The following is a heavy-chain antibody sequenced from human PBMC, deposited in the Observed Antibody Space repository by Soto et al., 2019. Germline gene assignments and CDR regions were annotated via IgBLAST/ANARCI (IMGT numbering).Heavy chain of an antibody. CDR2: ISSNGGST. D-gene: IGHD2-2*02. CDR3: VNAISSTTSDHY. J-gene: IGHJ4*02. Sequence: GGSLRLSCAASGFTFSNYAMSWVRQTPGKGLEYVSAISSNGGSTYYADSVKGRFTISRDNSKNTLYLQMSSLTAEDTAVYYCVNAISSTTSDHYFGQGTLVTVSS. CDR1: GFTFSNYA. V-gene: IGHV3-64D*08.